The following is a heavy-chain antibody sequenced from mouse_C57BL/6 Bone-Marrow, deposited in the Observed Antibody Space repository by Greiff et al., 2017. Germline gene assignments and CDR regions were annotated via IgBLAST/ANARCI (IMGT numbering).Heavy chain of an antibody. D-gene: IGHD1-1*01. Sequence: EVQVVESGGGLVQPGGSLKLSCAASGFTFSDYGMAWVRQAPRKGPEWVAFISNLAYSIYYADTVTGRFTISRENAKNTLCLEMSSLRSEDTAMYYCARRSYDWYFGVWGTGTTVTVSS. V-gene: IGHV5-15*01. CDR2: ISNLAYSI. CDR3: ARRSYDWYFGV. CDR1: GFTFSDYG. J-gene: IGHJ1*03.